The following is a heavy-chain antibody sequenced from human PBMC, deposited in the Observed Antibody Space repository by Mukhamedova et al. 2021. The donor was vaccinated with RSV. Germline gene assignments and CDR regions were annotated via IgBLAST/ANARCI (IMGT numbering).Heavy chain of an antibody. D-gene: IGHD5-24*01. CDR3: ARGLAKRIEGYILH. V-gene: IGHV1-69*01. CDR2: IIPIFGTT. J-gene: IGHJ4*02. Sequence: QAPGQGFEWMGGIIPIFGTTTYGQKFQGRVTITADESTSSAYMELSSLRSNDTAVYYCARGLAKRIEGYILHWGQGTLVTVSS.